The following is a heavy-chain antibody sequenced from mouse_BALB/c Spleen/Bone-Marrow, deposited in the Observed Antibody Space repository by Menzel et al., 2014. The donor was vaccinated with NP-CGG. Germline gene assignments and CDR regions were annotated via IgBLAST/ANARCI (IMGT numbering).Heavy chain of an antibody. CDR3: ARHHRYAYYFDY. CDR2: IHPNSGNT. D-gene: IGHD2-14*01. J-gene: IGHJ2*01. Sequence: QVQLQQPGSVLVRPGASVKLSCKASGYTFTNSWIHWAKQRPGQGLEWIGEIHPNSGNTNFNEKFKVKATLTVDTSSSTACVDLSSLTAEDSAVYYCARHHRYAYYFDYWGQGTTLTVSS. V-gene: IGHV1S130*01. CDR1: GYTFTNSW.